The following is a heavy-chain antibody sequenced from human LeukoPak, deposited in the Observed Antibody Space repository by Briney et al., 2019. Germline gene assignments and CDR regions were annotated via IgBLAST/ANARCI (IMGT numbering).Heavy chain of an antibody. V-gene: IGHV4-34*08. CDR3: TQRGFHWYFDL. CDR1: GFTFRSYA. CDR2: INHSGST. J-gene: IGHJ2*01. D-gene: IGHD6-25*01. Sequence: PGGSLRLSCAASGFTFRSYAMSWVRQAPGKGLEWIGEINHSGSTNYNPSLKSRVTISVDTSKNQFSLKLSSVTAADTAVYYCTQRGFHWYFDLWGRGTLVTVSS.